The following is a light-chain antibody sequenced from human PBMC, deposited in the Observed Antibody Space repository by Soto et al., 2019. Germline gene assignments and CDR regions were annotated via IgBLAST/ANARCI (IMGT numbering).Light chain of an antibody. V-gene: IGLV7-46*01. J-gene: IGLJ3*02. CDR2: HTT. Sequence: QAVVTQEPSLTVSPGGTVTLPCGSSTGAVTSGHYPSWLQQKPGQAPRALIYHTTNTRSWTPARFSGSLLGGKAALTLSGAQPEDEALYYCMLTYSGPWVFGGGTKLTVL. CDR1: TGAVTSGHY. CDR3: MLTYSGPWV.